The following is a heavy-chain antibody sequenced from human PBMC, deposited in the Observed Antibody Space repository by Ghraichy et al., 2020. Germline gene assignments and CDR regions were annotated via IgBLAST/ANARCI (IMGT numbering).Heavy chain of an antibody. CDR1: GFVFSSYW. CDR3: AIADNWSDVGPFDH. D-gene: IGHD1-1*01. J-gene: IGHJ4*02. Sequence: GESLNISCTTSGFVFSSYWLSWVRQAPGKGPEWVANINQGGSEIYYGDSARGRFSISRDNAKNSLYLQMSSLRAEDTAVYYCAIADNWSDVGPFDHWGQGTAVTVSS. CDR2: INQGGSEI. V-gene: IGHV3-7*03.